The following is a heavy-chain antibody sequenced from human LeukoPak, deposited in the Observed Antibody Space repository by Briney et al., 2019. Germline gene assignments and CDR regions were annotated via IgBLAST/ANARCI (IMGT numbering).Heavy chain of an antibody. CDR3: ARDRYYYDSSGYYDY. CDR2: INAGNGNT. V-gene: IGHV1-3*01. J-gene: IGHJ4*02. Sequence: APVKVSCKASGYTFTSYAMHWVRQAPGQRLEWMGWINAGNGNTKYSQKFQGRVTITRDTSASTAYMELSSLRSEDTAVYYCARDRYYYDSSGYYDYWGQGTLVTVSS. D-gene: IGHD3-22*01. CDR1: GYTFTSYA.